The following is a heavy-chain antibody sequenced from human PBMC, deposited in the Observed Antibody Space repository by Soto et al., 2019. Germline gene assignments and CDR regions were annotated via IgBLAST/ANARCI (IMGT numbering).Heavy chain of an antibody. CDR3: ARGRAAGRGDWSEP. V-gene: IGHV6-1*01. CDR1: GDIISSNSAA. Sequence: PSQTLSLTCAISGDIISSNSAAWDWIRQSPSRGLEWLGRTYYRSKWYNDYAVSVRGRITLNPDTSKNQFSLQLKSVTPDDTAVYYCARGRAAGRGDWSEPWGQGTKVTVSS. J-gene: IGHJ5*02. D-gene: IGHD6-13*01. CDR2: TYYRSKWYN.